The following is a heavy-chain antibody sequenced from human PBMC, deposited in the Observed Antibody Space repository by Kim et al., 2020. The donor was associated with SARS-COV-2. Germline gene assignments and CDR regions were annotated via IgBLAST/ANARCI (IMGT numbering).Heavy chain of an antibody. D-gene: IGHD5-12*01. CDR3: ARGYSGYDSHFDY. V-gene: IGHV1-46*01. J-gene: IGHJ4*02. Sequence: YAQKFQGRVTMTRDTSTSTVYMELSSLRSEDTAVYYCARGYSGYDSHFDYWGQGTLVTVSS.